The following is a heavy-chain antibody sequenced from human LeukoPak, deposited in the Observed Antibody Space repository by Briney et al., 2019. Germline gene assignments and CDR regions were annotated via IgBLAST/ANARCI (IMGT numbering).Heavy chain of an antibody. D-gene: IGHD4-17*01. Sequence: ASVKVSCKASGGTFSSYAISWVRQAPGQGLEWMGWISAYNGNTNYAQKLQGRVTMTTDTSTSTAYMELRSLRSEDTAVYYCARVGVYGDYYYYMDVWGKGTTVTISS. CDR1: GGTFSSYA. J-gene: IGHJ6*03. CDR3: ARVGVYGDYYYYMDV. CDR2: ISAYNGNT. V-gene: IGHV1-18*01.